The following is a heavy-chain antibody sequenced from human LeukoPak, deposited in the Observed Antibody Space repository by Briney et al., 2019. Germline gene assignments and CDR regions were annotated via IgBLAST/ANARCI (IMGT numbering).Heavy chain of an antibody. J-gene: IGHJ5*02. CDR3: AKRAAYHDFWSGYYRHIGSWFDP. CDR2: INHIGST. CDR1: GGSFSGNY. D-gene: IGHD3-3*01. V-gene: IGHV4-34*01. Sequence: SETLSLTSAGYGGSFSGNYWSWIRQPPGKGLEWIREINHIGSTNYNSSLKSRVTISVDTSKNQFSLKLSSVTAADTAVYYCAKRAAYHDFWSGYYRHIGSWFDPWGQGTLVTVSS.